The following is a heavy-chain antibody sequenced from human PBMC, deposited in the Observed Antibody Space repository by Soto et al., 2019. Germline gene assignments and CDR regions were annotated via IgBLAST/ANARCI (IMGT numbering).Heavy chain of an antibody. D-gene: IGHD4-17*01. CDR2: ISRDGFDI. J-gene: IGHJ3*02. V-gene: IGHV3-23*01. CDR1: GSTFSTYA. Sequence: GGSLILSCAASGSTFSTYAMSWVRQAPGKGLEWVSAISRDGFDIYYADSVKGRFTISRDNSKHMLFLQMNSLRTEDTAVYYCAHPRGYGVFDAYEIWGQGAMVTVSS. CDR3: AHPRGYGVFDAYEI.